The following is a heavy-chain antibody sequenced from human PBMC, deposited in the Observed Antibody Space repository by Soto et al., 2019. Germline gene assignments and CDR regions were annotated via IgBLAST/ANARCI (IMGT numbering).Heavy chain of an antibody. D-gene: IGHD6-6*01. CDR1: GGSISSGGYY. Sequence: QVQLQESGPGLVKPSQTLSLTCTVSGGSISSGGYYWSWIRHHPGKGLEWIGYIYYSGSTHYNPSLKSRVTISVDTSKNQFSLKLRSVTAADTAVYYCARGRYSSSSNWFDPWGQGTLVTVSS. CDR3: ARGRYSSSSNWFDP. V-gene: IGHV4-31*03. J-gene: IGHJ5*02. CDR2: IYYSGST.